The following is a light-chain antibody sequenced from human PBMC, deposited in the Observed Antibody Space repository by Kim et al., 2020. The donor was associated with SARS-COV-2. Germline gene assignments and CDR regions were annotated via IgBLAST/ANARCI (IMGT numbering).Light chain of an antibody. V-gene: IGLV3-19*01. Sequence: ALGQTVRITCQGDSLRSYYASWYQQKPGQAPVLVIYGKNNRPSGIPDRFSGSSSRNTASLTITGAQAEDEADYYCNSRDSSGNHVVFGGGTQLTVL. J-gene: IGLJ2*01. CDR3: NSRDSSGNHVV. CDR1: SLRSYY. CDR2: GKN.